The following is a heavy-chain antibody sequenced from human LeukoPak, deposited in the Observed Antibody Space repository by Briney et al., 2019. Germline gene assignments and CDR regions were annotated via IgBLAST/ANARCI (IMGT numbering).Heavy chain of an antibody. V-gene: IGHV4-34*01. Sequence: SETLSLTCAVYGGSFSGYYWSWIRQPPGKGLEWIGEINHSGSTNYNPSLKSRVTISVDTSKNQFSLKLSSVTAADTAVYYCARRRGKIRLRFSYMDVWGKGTTVTVSS. D-gene: IGHD3-3*01. CDR2: INHSGST. CDR3: ARRRGKIRLRFSYMDV. CDR1: GGSFSGYY. J-gene: IGHJ6*03.